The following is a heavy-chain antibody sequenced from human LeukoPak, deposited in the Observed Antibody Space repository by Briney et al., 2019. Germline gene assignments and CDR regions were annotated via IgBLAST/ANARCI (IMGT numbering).Heavy chain of an antibody. D-gene: IGHD3-9*01. CDR1: GYTFTSYG. V-gene: IGHV1-18*01. J-gene: IGHJ3*02. Sequence: ASVKVSCKASGYTFTSYGISWVRQAPGQGLDWIGWISAYNGNTNYAQKLQGRVTMTKDTSTSTAYMELRSLRSDDTAVYFFFCKQKTSYDILTGYFLTAVGDAFDIWGQGTMATVSS. CDR2: ISAYNGNT. CDR3: FCKQKTSYDILTGYFLTAVGDAFDI.